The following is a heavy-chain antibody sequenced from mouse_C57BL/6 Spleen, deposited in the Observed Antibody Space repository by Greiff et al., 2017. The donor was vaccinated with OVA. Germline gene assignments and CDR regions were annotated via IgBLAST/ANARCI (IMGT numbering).Heavy chain of an antibody. CDR2: ISYDGSN. Sequence: EVQLQQSGPGLVKPSQSLSLTCSVTGYSITSGYYWNWIRQFPGNKLEWMGYISYDGSNNYNPSLKNRISITRDTSKNQFFLKLNSVTTEDTATYYCARDSYGSSYDYWGQGTTLTVSS. CDR3: ARDSYGSSYDY. D-gene: IGHD1-1*01. CDR1: GYSITSGYY. V-gene: IGHV3-6*01. J-gene: IGHJ2*01.